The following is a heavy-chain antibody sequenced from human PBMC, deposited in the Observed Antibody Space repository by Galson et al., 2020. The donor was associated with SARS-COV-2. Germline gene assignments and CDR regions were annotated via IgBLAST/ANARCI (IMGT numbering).Heavy chain of an antibody. CDR2: ISSSSSYI. J-gene: IGHJ3*02. Sequence: GGSLRLSCAASGFTFSSYSMNWVRQAPGKGLEWVSSISSSSSYIYYADSVKGRFTISRDNAKNSLYLQMNSLRAEDTAVYYCARGIYDSSGYYDAFDIWGQGTMVTVSS. V-gene: IGHV3-21*01. D-gene: IGHD3-22*01. CDR1: GFTFSSYS. CDR3: ARGIYDSSGYYDAFDI.